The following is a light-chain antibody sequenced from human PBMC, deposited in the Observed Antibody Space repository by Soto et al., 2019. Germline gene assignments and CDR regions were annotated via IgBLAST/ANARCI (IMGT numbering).Light chain of an antibody. CDR1: SSNIGAGYD. V-gene: IGLV1-40*01. J-gene: IGLJ3*02. Sequence: QSVLTQPPSVSGAPGQRVTISCSGTSSNIGAGYDVHWYHQLPGTAPKLLIFGNNNRPSGVPARFSASRSGTSASLAITGLQAEDEADYYCHSFDTNLRGSVFGGGTQLTVL. CDR3: HSFDTNLRGSV. CDR2: GNN.